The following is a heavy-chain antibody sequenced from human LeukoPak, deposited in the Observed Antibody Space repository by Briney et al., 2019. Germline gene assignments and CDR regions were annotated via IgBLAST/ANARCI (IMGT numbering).Heavy chain of an antibody. CDR2: ISDSGNTI. Sequence: PGGSLRLSCAASGFTISTHEMNWVRQAPGKGLEWLSYISDSGNTIYYADSVKGRFTISSDTAKNSLYLQMNSLRAEDTAIYYCARGSGTDYWGQGTLVTVSS. V-gene: IGHV3-48*03. J-gene: IGHJ4*02. D-gene: IGHD1-14*01. CDR3: ARGSGTDY. CDR1: GFTISTHE.